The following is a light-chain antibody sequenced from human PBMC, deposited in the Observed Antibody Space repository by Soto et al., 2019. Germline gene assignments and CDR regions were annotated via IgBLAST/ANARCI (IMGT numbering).Light chain of an antibody. V-gene: IGLV2-14*01. CDR2: DVS. CDR1: SSDVGNYDY. Sequence: QSVLTQPASVSGSPGQSITISCTGTSSDVGNYDYVSWYQQHPGKAPKLMICDVSNRPSGVSNRFSGSKSGNTASLTISGLQAGDEADYYCTSYAGASTYVFGTGTKVTVL. CDR3: TSYAGASTYV. J-gene: IGLJ1*01.